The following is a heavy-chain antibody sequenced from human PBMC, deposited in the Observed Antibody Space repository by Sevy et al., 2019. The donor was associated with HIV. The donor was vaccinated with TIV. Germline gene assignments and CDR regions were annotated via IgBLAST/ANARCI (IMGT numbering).Heavy chain of an antibody. V-gene: IGHV3-30*04. CDR2: ISYDGSNK. J-gene: IGHJ4*02. D-gene: IGHD6-6*01. CDR3: AREGYSSSVFDY. CDR1: GFTFSSYA. Sequence: GGSLRLSCAASGFTFSSYAMHWVRQAPGKGLEWVAVISYDGSNKYYADSVKGRFTISRDNSKNTLYLQMNSLRAEDTAVYYCAREGYSSSVFDYWGQGTLVTISS.